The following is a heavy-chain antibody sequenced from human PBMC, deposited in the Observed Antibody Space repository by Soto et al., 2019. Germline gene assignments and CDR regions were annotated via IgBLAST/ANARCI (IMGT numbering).Heavy chain of an antibody. CDR1: GFTFSSYS. Sequence: EVQPVESGGGLVKPGGSLRLSCAASGFTFSSYSMNWVRQAPGKGLEWVSSISSSSSYIYYADSVKGRFTISRDNAKNSLYLQMNSLRAEDTAVYYCARTRYCSSTSCHVLDGMDVWGQGTTVTVSS. J-gene: IGHJ6*02. CDR2: ISSSSSYI. CDR3: ARTRYCSSTSCHVLDGMDV. D-gene: IGHD2-2*01. V-gene: IGHV3-21*01.